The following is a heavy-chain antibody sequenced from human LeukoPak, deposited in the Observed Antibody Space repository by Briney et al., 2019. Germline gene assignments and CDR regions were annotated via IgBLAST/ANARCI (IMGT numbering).Heavy chain of an antibody. D-gene: IGHD6-19*01. CDR2: ITDNYNT. V-gene: IGHV3-23*01. CDR1: GIMFSDSA. Sequence: GGSLRLSCAASGIMFSDSAMYWVRQAPGKGLECVAVITDNYNTYYGDSVKGRFTVSRDNSKKTLYLQMNSLRVDDTALYHCVKGACSSGCSGNYWGQGTRVMVSS. CDR3: VKGACSSGCSGNY. J-gene: IGHJ4*02.